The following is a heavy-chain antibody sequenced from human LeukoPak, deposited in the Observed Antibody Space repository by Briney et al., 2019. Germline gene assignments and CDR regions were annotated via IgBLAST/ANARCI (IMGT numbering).Heavy chain of an antibody. CDR1: GGTFSSYA. V-gene: IGHV1-69*13. Sequence: SVKVSCKASGGTFSSYAISWVRQAPGQGLEWMGGIIPIFGTANYAQKFQGRVTITADESTSTAYMELSSLRSEDTAVYYCATLDPGIAAAGDYWGQGTLVTVSS. CDR3: ATLDPGIAAAGDY. J-gene: IGHJ4*02. D-gene: IGHD6-13*01. CDR2: IIPIFGTA.